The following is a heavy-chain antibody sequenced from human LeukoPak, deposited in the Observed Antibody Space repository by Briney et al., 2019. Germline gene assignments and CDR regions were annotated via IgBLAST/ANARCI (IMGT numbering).Heavy chain of an antibody. CDR3: AKGDPTGPYYYYGMDV. V-gene: IGHV3-30-3*01. Sequence: GGSLRLSCAASGFTFSSYAMHWVRQAPGKGLEWVAVISYGGSNKYYADSVKGRFTISRDNSKNTLYLQMNSLRAEDTAVYYCAKGDPTGPYYYYGMDVWGQGTTVTVSS. J-gene: IGHJ6*02. CDR2: ISYGGSNK. D-gene: IGHD1-1*01. CDR1: GFTFSSYA.